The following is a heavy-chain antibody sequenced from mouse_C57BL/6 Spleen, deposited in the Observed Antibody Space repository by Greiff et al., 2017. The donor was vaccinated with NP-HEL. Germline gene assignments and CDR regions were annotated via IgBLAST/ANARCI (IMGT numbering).Heavy chain of an antibody. CDR3: AREYGSSYYFDY. Sequence: VQLKQSGGGLVKPGGSLKLSCAASGFTFSDYGMHWVRQAPEKGLEWVAYISSGSSTIYYADTVKGRFTISRDNAKNTLFLQMTSLRSEEAAMYYCAREYGSSYYFDYWGQGTTLTVSS. CDR2: ISSGSSTI. J-gene: IGHJ2*01. D-gene: IGHD1-1*01. V-gene: IGHV5-17*01. CDR1: GFTFSDYG.